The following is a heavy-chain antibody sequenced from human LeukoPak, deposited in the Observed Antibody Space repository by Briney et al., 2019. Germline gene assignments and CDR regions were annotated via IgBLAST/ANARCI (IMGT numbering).Heavy chain of an antibody. D-gene: IGHD3-22*01. Sequence: ASVKLSCKPSGYTFTRYYMHWVRQAPGQGLEWMGWINPNSGGTNYAQKFQGRVTMTRDTSISTAYMELSRLRSDDTAVYYCARDQYDSSGYDYWGQGTLVTVSS. CDR2: INPNSGGT. J-gene: IGHJ4*02. V-gene: IGHV1-2*02. CDR3: ARDQYDSSGYDY. CDR1: GYTFTRYY.